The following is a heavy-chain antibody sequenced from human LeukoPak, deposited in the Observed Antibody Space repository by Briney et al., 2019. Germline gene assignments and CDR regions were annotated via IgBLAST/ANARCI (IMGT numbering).Heavy chain of an antibody. CDR2: IYYSGST. J-gene: IGHJ2*01. V-gene: IGHV4-39*01. CDR3: ARLPRPAGSLWYFDL. Sequence: SETLSLTCTVSGGSISSSSYYWGWIRQPPGKGLEWIGSIYYSGSTYYNPSLKSRVTISVDTSKNQFSLKLSSVTAADAAVYYCARLPRPAGSLWYFDLWGRGTLVTVSS. CDR1: GGSISSSSYY.